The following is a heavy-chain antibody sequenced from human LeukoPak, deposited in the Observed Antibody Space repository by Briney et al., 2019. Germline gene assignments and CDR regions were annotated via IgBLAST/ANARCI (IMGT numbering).Heavy chain of an antibody. CDR2: IYTSGST. Sequence: PSETLSLTCTVPGGSISSYYWSWIRQPAGKGLEWIGRIYTSGSTNYNPSLKSRVTISVDTSKNQFSLKLSSVTAADTAVYYCARHYGSGSYYRKGTVLFDYWGQGTLVTVSS. CDR3: ARHYGSGSYYRKGTVLFDY. CDR1: GGSISSYY. V-gene: IGHV4-4*07. J-gene: IGHJ4*02. D-gene: IGHD3-10*01.